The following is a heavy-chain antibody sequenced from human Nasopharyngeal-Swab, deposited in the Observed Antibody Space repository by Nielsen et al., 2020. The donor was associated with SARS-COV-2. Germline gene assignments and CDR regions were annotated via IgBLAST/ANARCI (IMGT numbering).Heavy chain of an antibody. CDR3: ARGRVAATPQG. CDR2: IYYSGST. Sequence: LRLSCTVSGGSISSGGYYWSWIRQHPGKGLEWIGYIYYSGSTYYNPSLKSRVTISVDTSKNQFSLKLSSVTAADTAVYYCARGRVAATPQGWGQGTLVTVSS. D-gene: IGHD2-15*01. J-gene: IGHJ4*02. CDR1: GGSISSGGYY. V-gene: IGHV4-31*03.